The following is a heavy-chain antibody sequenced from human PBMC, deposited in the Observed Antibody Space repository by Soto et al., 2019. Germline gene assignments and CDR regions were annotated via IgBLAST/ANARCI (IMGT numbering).Heavy chain of an antibody. CDR3: ARGGDYFY. J-gene: IGHJ4*02. D-gene: IGHD1-26*01. CDR2: ISAYNGNT. CDR1: VYSLTTYG. Sequence: XSVNVSYQRSVYSLTTYGLPWVRQAPGQGLEWMGWISAYNGNTNYAQKLQDRVTMTTETSTSTAYMELRSLRSDDTAVYYCARGGDYFYWGQGTLVTVSS. V-gene: IGHV1-18*04.